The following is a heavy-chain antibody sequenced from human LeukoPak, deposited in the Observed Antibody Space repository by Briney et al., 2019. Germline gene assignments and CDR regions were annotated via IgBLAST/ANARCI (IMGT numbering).Heavy chain of an antibody. D-gene: IGHD4-23*01. V-gene: IGHV4-38-2*01. CDR3: ARDEEDYGGKEYFQH. J-gene: IGHJ1*01. CDR2: IYHSGST. Sequence: SATLSLTCAVSGYSISSGYYWGWIRQPPGKGLEWIGSIYHSGSTYYNPSLKSRVTISVDTSKNQFSLKLSSVTAADTAVYYCARDEEDYGGKEYFQHWGQGTLVTVSS. CDR1: GYSISSGYY.